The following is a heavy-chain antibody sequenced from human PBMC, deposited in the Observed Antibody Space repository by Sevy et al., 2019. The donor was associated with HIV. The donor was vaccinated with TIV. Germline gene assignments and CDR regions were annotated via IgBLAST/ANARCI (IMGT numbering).Heavy chain of an antibody. V-gene: IGHV3-15*01. D-gene: IGHD1-26*01. CDR1: GFTFSNAW. Sequence: GGSLRLSCAASGFTFSNAWMSWVRQAPGKGLEWVGRIKSKTDGGTTDYAAPVKGRFTITRDDSKNTLYLQMNSLKTEETAVYYCTTDLLGATHYYYYMDVWGKGTTVTVSS. CDR3: TTDLLGATHYYYYMDV. CDR2: IKSKTDGGTT. J-gene: IGHJ6*03.